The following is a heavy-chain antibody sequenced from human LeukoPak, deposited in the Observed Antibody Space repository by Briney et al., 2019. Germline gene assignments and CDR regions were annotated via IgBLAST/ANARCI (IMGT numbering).Heavy chain of an antibody. D-gene: IGHD2-2*01. CDR3: AKVPSVVVVPAAIHFDY. J-gene: IGHJ4*02. Sequence: GGSLRLSCAASGFTFSSYAMSWVRQAPGKGLEWVSAISGSGGSTYYADSVKGRFTISRDNSKNTLYLQMNSLRAEDTAVYYCAKVPSVVVVPAAIHFDYWGQGTLVTVSS. CDR1: GFTFSSYA. V-gene: IGHV3-23*01. CDR2: ISGSGGST.